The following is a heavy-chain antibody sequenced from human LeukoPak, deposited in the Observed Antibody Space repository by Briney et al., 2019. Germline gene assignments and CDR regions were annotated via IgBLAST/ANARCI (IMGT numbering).Heavy chain of an antibody. CDR1: GGSISSSSYY. Sequence: PSETLSLTCTVSGGSISSSSYYWGWIRQPPGKGLEWIGSIDYSGSAYYNPSLKSRVTISVDTSKNQFSLKLSSVTAADTAVYYCARSVPQGTVGRFDYWGQGTLVTVSS. CDR3: ARSVPQGTVGRFDY. CDR2: IDYSGSA. D-gene: IGHD4-23*01. J-gene: IGHJ4*02. V-gene: IGHV4-39*01.